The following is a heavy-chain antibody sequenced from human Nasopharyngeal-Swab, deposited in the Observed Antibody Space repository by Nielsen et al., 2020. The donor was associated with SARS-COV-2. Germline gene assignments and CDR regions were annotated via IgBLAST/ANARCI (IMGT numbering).Heavy chain of an antibody. D-gene: IGHD6-19*01. J-gene: IGHJ4*02. V-gene: IGHV3-48*03. CDR3: AKKGIAVAGTYFDY. CDR1: GFTFSAYD. CDR2: ISSTGSTI. Sequence: GGSLRLSCAASGFTFSAYDMNWVRQAPGKGLEWVSYISSTGSTINYADSVKGRFTISRDNSKNTLYLQMNSLRAEDTAVYYCAKKGIAVAGTYFDYWGQGTPVTVSS.